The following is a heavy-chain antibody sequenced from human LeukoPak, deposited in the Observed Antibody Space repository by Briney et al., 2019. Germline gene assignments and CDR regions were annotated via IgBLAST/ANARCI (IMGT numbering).Heavy chain of an antibody. J-gene: IGHJ4*02. Sequence: GASVKVSCKASGYTFTGYHIQWVRQAPGQGLEWMGWINPSSGGTKFAQRFQGRITVTRDTAIATAFMELSGLTSDDTALYYCATTFRPSPWYFDFWGQGTLVTVSS. CDR1: GYTFTGYH. V-gene: IGHV1-2*02. D-gene: IGHD2/OR15-2a*01. CDR3: ATTFRPSPWYFDF. CDR2: INPSSGGT.